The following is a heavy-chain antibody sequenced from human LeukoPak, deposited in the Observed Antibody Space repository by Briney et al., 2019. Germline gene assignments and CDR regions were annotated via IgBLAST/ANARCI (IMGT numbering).Heavy chain of an antibody. CDR1: GYTFPSYA. CDR3: AREDTAFDY. D-gene: IGHD5-18*01. J-gene: IGHJ4*02. Sequence: ASVKVSCKASGYTFPSYAMHWVRQAPGQRLEWMGWINAGNGDTKYSQRLQGRVTISRDTSASTAYMELSSLRSEDTAVYYCAREDTAFDYWGQGTLVTVSS. CDR2: INAGNGDT. V-gene: IGHV1-3*01.